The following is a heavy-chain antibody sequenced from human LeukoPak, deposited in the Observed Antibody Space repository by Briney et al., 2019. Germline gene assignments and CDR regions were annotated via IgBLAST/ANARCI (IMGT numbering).Heavy chain of an antibody. J-gene: IGHJ5*02. CDR1: GYTFTGHY. V-gene: IGHV1-2*02. Sequence: ASVKVSCKASGYTFTGHYMHWVRQAPGQGLEWMGWINPNSGGTNYAQKFQGRVTMTRDTSISTAYMELSRLRSDDTAVYYCARARPVAGIGNWFDPWGQGTLVTVSS. D-gene: IGHD6-19*01. CDR3: ARARPVAGIGNWFDP. CDR2: INPNSGGT.